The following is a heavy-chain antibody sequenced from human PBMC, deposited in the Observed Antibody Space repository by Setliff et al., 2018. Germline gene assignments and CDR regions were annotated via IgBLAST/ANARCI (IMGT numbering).Heavy chain of an antibody. CDR1: GFTFSSFW. CDR2: INPHGSEK. J-gene: IGHJ4*02. V-gene: IGHV3-7*01. CDR3: FGAGTCSY. D-gene: IGHD3-10*01. Sequence: GGSLRLSCAASGFTFSSFWMSWVRQSPGKGLEWVANINPHGSEKYYADSVEGRFTISRDNAKNSLSLQMNNLRTEDTAVYYCFGAGTCSYWGQGTLVTVSS.